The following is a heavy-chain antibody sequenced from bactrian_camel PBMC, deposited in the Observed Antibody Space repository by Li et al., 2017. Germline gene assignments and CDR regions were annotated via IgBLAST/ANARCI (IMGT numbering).Heavy chain of an antibody. V-gene: IGHV3S53*01. CDR3: AARFVGVTRPECTLEEASKFRR. J-gene: IGHJ4*01. CDR1: GYMVFAVHC. D-gene: IGHD1*01. CDR2: ITTGGSST. Sequence: HVQLVESGRGSVQAGGSLRLSCEQSGYMVFAVHCVAWFRQSPGQKREAVAAITTGGSSTMYHDSVKGRFTISKDNAKNTLYLQMSSLKPEDTAMYYCAARFVGVTRPECTLEEASKFRRWGQGTQVTVS.